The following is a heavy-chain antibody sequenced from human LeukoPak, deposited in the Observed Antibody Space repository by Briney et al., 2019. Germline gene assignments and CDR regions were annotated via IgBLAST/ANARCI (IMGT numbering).Heavy chain of an antibody. CDR2: IYSGVTT. J-gene: IGHJ4*02. V-gene: IGHV3-66*01. D-gene: IGHD1-1*01. CDR3: ARSRGTALVDY. CDR1: GFTVSSNY. Sequence: HPGGSLRLSCAASGFTVSSNYMSWVRQAPGTGLEWVSVIYSGVTTYYADSVKGRFTISRDNAKNSLYLQMNSLRAEDTAVYYCARSRGTALVDYWGQGTLVTVSS.